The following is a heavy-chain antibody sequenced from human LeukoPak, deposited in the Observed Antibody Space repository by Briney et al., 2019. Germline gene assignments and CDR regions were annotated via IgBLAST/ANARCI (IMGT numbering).Heavy chain of an antibody. V-gene: IGHV3-43*02. CDR1: GLITDDYA. D-gene: IGHD6-13*01. Sequence: GGSLRLSCAAPGLITDDYAIHWVRQAPGKGLEWVSLISRDGGSAFYADSVRGRFTISRDNSKNSLSLQMSSLRSEDTALYFCARESERSGWYDYWGQGTLVTVSS. CDR2: ISRDGGSA. J-gene: IGHJ4*02. CDR3: ARESERSGWYDY.